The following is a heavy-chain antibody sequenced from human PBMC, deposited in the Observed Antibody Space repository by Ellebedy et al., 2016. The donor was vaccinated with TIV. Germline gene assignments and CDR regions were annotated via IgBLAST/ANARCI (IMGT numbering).Heavy chain of an antibody. CDR2: ISSSSSTI. CDR3: ARGQWSGSYWGVDYY. Sequence: GGSLRLXXAASGFTFSDYYMSWIRQAPGKGLEWVSYISSSSSTIYYADSLKGRFTISRDNAKNSLYLQMNSLRDEDAAVYYCARGQWSGSYWGVDYYWGQGTLVTVSS. CDR1: GFTFSDYY. V-gene: IGHV3-11*04. D-gene: IGHD1-26*01. J-gene: IGHJ4*02.